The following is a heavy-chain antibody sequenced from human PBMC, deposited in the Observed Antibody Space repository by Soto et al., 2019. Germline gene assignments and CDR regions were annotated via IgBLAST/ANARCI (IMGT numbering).Heavy chain of an antibody. D-gene: IGHD3-3*01. V-gene: IGHV4-59*01. CDR1: GGSISSYY. J-gene: IGHJ6*02. CDR3: ARERVFEGYYDFWSGYYNYGMDV. Sequence: QVQLQESGPGLVKPSETLSLTCTVSGGSISSYYWSWIRQPPGKGLEWIGYIYYSGSTNYNPTLKSRVTISVDTSKNQFSLKLSSVTDADTAVYYCARERVFEGYYDFWSGYYNYGMDVWGQGTTVTVSS. CDR2: IYYSGST.